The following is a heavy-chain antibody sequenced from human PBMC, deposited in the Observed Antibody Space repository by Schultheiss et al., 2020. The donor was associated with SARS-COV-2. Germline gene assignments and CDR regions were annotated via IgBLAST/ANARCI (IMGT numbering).Heavy chain of an antibody. D-gene: IGHD1-26*01. CDR3: AKWVTGSYYYYYGMDV. CDR2: IYSGGST. V-gene: IGHV3-23*03. J-gene: IGHJ6*02. Sequence: GGSLRLSCAASGFTFSSYAMSWVRQAPGKGLEWVSVIYSGGSTYYADSVKGRFTISRDNSKNTLYLQMNSLRAEDTAVYYCAKWVTGSYYYYYGMDVWGQGTTVTVSS. CDR1: GFTFSSYA.